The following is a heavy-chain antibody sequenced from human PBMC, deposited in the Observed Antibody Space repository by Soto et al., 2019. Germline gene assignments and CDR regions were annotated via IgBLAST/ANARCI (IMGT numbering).Heavy chain of an antibody. CDR2: ISGRGGST. CDR1: GFTFSNYA. D-gene: IGHD4-17*01. V-gene: IGHV3-23*01. CDR3: AKDSTVTTSLYSYYYGLDV. Sequence: EVHLLESGGGLVQPGGSLRLSCIASGFTFSNYAMSWVRQAPDKGLEWVSAISGRGGSTYYADSVKGRFTISRDNSKNMLFLQMNSLRAEDTALYYCAKDSTVTTSLYSYYYGLDVWGQGTTVTVSS. J-gene: IGHJ6*02.